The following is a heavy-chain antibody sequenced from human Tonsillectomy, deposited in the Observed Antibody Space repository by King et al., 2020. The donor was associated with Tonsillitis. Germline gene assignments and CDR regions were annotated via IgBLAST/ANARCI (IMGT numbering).Heavy chain of an antibody. D-gene: IGHD3-22*01. CDR2: LSWNSGSI. V-gene: IGHV3-9*01. J-gene: IGHJ4*02. CDR1: GFTFDDYA. Sequence: VQLVESGGGLVQPGRSLRLSCAASGFTFDDYAMHWVRQAPGKGLEWVSGLSWNSGSIGYADSVKGRFTISRDNAKNSLYLQMNSLRAEDTALYYCAKAYVSGGFYSYYFDYWGQGTLVTVSS. CDR3: AKAYVSGGFYSYYFDY.